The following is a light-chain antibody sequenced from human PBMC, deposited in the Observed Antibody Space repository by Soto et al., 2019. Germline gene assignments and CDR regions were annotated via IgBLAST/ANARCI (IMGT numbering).Light chain of an antibody. CDR3: QQYADSPIT. Sequence: IVLTMTKATLSFSPCERATLSCRASQSVSIYLALYQQKPGQAPRLLLYGVSSRATGIPDRFSGSGSGTDFTLAISRVEPEDFAVYFCQQYADSPITFGHGTRLEI. CDR1: QSVSIY. J-gene: IGKJ5*01. V-gene: IGKV3-20*01. CDR2: GVS.